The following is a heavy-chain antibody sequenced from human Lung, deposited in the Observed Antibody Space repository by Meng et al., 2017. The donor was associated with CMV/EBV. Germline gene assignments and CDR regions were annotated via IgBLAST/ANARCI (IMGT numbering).Heavy chain of an antibody. D-gene: IGHD4-11*01. CDR1: GFIFSDYG. CDR2: ISGSGGRT. J-gene: IGHJ5*02. V-gene: IGHV3-23*01. Sequence: SXAASGFIFSDYGMSRVRQVPGKGLEWLSGISGSGGRTYYAESIKGRFTISRDNSKNTIYLQMDNLRAEDTAVYYCAKDRGDYSNFRFDPWGQGXLVTVSS. CDR3: AKDRGDYSNFRFDP.